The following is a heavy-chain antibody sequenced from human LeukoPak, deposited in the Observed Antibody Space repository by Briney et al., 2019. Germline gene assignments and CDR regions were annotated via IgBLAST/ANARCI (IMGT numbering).Heavy chain of an antibody. CDR2: ISSSSSYI. J-gene: IGHJ4*02. CDR3: AREIEVRGVISYYFDY. Sequence: PGRSLRLSCAASGFTFSSYSMNWVRQAPGKGLEWVSSISSSSSYIYYADSVKGRFTISRDNAKNSLYLQMNSLRAEDTAVYYCAREIEVRGVISYYFDYWGQGTLVTVSS. D-gene: IGHD3-10*01. V-gene: IGHV3-21*01. CDR1: GFTFSSYS.